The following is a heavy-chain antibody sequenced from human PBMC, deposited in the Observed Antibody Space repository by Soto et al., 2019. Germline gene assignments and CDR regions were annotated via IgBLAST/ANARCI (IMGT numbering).Heavy chain of an antibody. D-gene: IGHD2-2*01. CDR3: ARVVPGAEAWFGP. V-gene: IGHV1-18*01. CDR2: SSLNIDGT. Sequence: GASVKVSCKTSGYTFSNSGFTWVRQAPGQPLEWLGWSSLNIDGTNYAQKFQGRVSMTTDTSTTTAYMELRSLRSDDTAVYYGARVVPGAEAWFGPWGQGTLVTVSS. J-gene: IGHJ5*02. CDR1: GYTFSNSG.